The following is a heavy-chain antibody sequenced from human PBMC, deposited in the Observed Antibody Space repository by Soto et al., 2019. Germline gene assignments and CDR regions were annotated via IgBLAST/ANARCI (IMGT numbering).Heavy chain of an antibody. CDR1: GGSISSSNCY. Sequence: PSETLSLTCTVSGGSISSSNCYWGWIRQPPGKGLEWIGSIYYSGSTYYNPSLKSRVTISVDASKNRFSLKLSSVTASDTAVYYCARHPYSAPYIVLAPSSVVLHAFTIWGQGTMVTVSS. J-gene: IGHJ3*02. CDR2: IYYSGST. CDR3: ARHPYSAPYIVLAPSSVVLHAFTI. D-gene: IGHD2-2*01. V-gene: IGHV4-39*01.